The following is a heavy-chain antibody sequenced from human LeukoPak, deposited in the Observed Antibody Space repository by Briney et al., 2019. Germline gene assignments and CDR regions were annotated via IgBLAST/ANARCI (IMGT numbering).Heavy chain of an antibody. Sequence: ASVKVPCKISGYTLNDISVHWVRRPPGKGLEWMGGVDPDDGQRVYAQRFQGRVTMTEDTSTNTAYMELSRLRSEDTAVYFCAAVSGHYTLLDAWGQGALVTVST. CDR1: GYTLNDIS. CDR3: AAVSGHYTLLDA. CDR2: VDPDDGQR. D-gene: IGHD4-11*01. J-gene: IGHJ5*02. V-gene: IGHV1-24*01.